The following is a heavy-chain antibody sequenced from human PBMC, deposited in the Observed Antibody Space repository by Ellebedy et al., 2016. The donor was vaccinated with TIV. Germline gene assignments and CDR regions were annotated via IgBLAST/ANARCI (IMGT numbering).Heavy chain of an antibody. CDR2: IFSNDEK. V-gene: IGHV2-26*01. Sequence: SGPTLVKPTETLTLTCTVSGFSLSNARMGVSWIRQPPGEALEWLAHIFSNDEKSYSTSLKSRLTISKDTSKSQVVLTMTNMDPVDTATYYCARIVPSSGWLFDYWGQGTTVT. CDR1: GFSLSNARMG. CDR3: ARIVPSSGWLFDY. J-gene: IGHJ4*02. D-gene: IGHD6-19*01.